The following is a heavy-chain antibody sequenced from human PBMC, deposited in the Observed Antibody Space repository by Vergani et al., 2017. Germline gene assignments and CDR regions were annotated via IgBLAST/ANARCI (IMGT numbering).Heavy chain of an antibody. D-gene: IGHD6-19*01. Sequence: QVQLQESGPGLVKPSETLSLTCTVSNDSVSNTFYYWGWIRQTPGKGLEWIGSIYYSGSTYYNPSLKSRVTISVDTSKNQFSLKLSSVTAADTAVYYCARHDGGYSSGWYHMDVWGQGTTVTVSS. CDR2: IYYSGST. V-gene: IGHV4-39*01. CDR3: ARHDGGYSSGWYHMDV. CDR1: NDSVSNTFYY. J-gene: IGHJ6*02.